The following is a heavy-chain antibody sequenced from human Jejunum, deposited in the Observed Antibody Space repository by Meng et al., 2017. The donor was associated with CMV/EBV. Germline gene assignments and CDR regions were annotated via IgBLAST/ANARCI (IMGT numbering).Heavy chain of an antibody. CDR1: GGPLSSYN. V-gene: IGHV1-69*08. J-gene: IGHJ4*02. CDR2: IMTILGTT. Sequence: CRSSGGPLSSYNLSWVRQAPGQGLGWVGRIMTILGTTYYAEKFRGRVTITADKSTSTVYMEINSLTSEDTAVYFCARDAGPSTDWGQGTLVTVSS. D-gene: IGHD2-8*02. CDR3: ARDAGPSTD.